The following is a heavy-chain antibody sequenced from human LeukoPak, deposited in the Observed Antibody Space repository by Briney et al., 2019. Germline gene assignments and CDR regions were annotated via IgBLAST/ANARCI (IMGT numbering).Heavy chain of an antibody. V-gene: IGHV1-2*02. CDR3: ARDTTDFWSGGY. J-gene: IGHJ4*02. D-gene: IGHD3-3*01. Sequence: ASVKVSCKASGYTFTGYYMHWVRQAPGQGPEWMGWISPSSGGTNYAQKFQGRVTMTRDTSISTAYMELSRLRSDDTAVYYCARDTTDFWSGGYWGQGTLVTVSS. CDR2: ISPSSGGT. CDR1: GYTFTGYY.